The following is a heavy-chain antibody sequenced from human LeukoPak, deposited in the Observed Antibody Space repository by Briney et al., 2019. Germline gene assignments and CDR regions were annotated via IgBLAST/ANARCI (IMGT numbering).Heavy chain of an antibody. J-gene: IGHJ6*02. V-gene: IGHV4-30-2*01. CDR1: GGSISSGGYS. Sequence: TLSLTCAVSGGSISSGGYSWSWIRQPPGKGLEWIGYIYHSGSTYYNPSLKSRVTISVDRSKNQFSLKLSSVTAADTAVYYCARDGYYYYGMDAWGQGTTVTVSS. CDR3: ARDGYYYYGMDA. CDR2: IYHSGST.